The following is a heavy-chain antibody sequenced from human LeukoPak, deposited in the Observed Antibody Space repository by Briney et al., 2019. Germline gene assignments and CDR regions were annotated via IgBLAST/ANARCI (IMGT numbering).Heavy chain of an antibody. Sequence: PSETLPLTCTVSGGSISSGGYYWSWIRQPPGRGLEWIGYLYHSGSTYYNPSLKSRVTISVDRSKNQFSLKLSSVTAADTAVYYCARVKTGISGWYGPTPSNFDYWGQGTLVTVSS. CDR1: GGSISSGGYY. CDR3: ARVKTGISGWYGPTPSNFDY. D-gene: IGHD6-19*01. J-gene: IGHJ4*02. CDR2: LYHSGST. V-gene: IGHV4-30-2*01.